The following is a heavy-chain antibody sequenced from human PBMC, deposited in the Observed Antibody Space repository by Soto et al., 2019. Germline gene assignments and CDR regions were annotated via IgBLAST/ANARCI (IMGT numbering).Heavy chain of an antibody. V-gene: IGHV3-30-3*01. Sequence: GGSLRLSCAASGFTFSSYAMHWVRQAPGKGLEWVAVISYDGSNKYYADSVKGRFTISRDNSKNTLYLQMNSLRAEGTAVYYCAREALSVAGTGYFDYWGQGTLVTVSS. J-gene: IGHJ4*02. D-gene: IGHD6-19*01. CDR1: GFTFSSYA. CDR3: AREALSVAGTGYFDY. CDR2: ISYDGSNK.